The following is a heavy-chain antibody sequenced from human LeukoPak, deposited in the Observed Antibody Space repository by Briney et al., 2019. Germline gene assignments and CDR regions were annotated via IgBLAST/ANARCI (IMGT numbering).Heavy chain of an antibody. J-gene: IGHJ4*02. CDR1: GFTFSSYW. D-gene: IGHD4-23*01. CDR2: INSDGSST. CDR3: AISFGLYGGNSKALGAHDY. Sequence: AGGSLRLSCAASGFTFSSYWMHWVRQAPGEGLVWVSRINSDGSSTSYADSVKGRFTISRDNAKNTLYLQMNSLRAEDTAVYYCAISFGLYGGNSKALGAHDYWGQGTLVTVSS. V-gene: IGHV3-74*01.